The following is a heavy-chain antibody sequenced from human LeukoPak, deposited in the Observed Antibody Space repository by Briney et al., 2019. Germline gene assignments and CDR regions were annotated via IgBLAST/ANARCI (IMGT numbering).Heavy chain of an antibody. CDR2: INHSGST. D-gene: IGHD6-19*01. J-gene: IGHJ4*02. V-gene: IGHV4-34*01. CDR1: GGSFSGYY. CDR3: AREIRSGLDY. Sequence: SETLSLTCAVYGGSFSGYYWSWIRQPPGKGLEWIGEINHSGSTNYNPSLKSRVTISVDTSKNQFSLKLSSVTAADTAVYYCAREIRSGLDYWGQGTLVTVSS.